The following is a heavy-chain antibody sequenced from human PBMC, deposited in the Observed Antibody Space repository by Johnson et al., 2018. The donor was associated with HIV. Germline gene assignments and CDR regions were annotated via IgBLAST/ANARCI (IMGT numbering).Heavy chain of an antibody. V-gene: IGHV3-15*01. CDR2: IKSKPHGAAI. CDR1: GFTFSNAW. J-gene: IGHJ3*02. CDR3: TTVDSSGYHNDAFDI. Sequence: VQLVESGGGVVQPGRSLRLSCAASGFTFSNAWMSWVRQAPGKGLEWVGRIKSKPHGAAIHYAAPVKGRFTVSRDDSRNTLYLQMNSLKTEDTAVYYCTTVDSSGYHNDAFDIWGQGTMVTVSS. D-gene: IGHD3-22*01.